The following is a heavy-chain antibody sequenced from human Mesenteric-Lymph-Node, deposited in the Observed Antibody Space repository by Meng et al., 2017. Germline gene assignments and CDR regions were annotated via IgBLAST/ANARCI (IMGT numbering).Heavy chain of an antibody. J-gene: IGHJ4*02. CDR2: MYTSGTT. Sequence: SETLSLTCPVSGGSINSGPYYWTGSPQPAGKGLEWIGRMYTSGTTNYNPSLTSRVTISIDTSKNQFSLKLTSVPAADTAVYYCAREAGSNGLDYWDQGTLVTVSS. CDR1: GGSINSGPYY. V-gene: IGHV4-61*02. D-gene: IGHD3-10*01. CDR3: AREAGSNGLDY.